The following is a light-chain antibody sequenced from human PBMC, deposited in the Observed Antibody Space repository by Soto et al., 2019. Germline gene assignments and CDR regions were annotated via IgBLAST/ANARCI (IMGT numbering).Light chain of an antibody. CDR2: AAS. J-gene: IGKJ2*01. CDR1: QSISSY. V-gene: IGKV1-39*01. Sequence: DIQMTQSPSSLSASVGDRVTITCRASQSISSYLNWFQLKPGKAPKLLIYAASTLQSGVPSRFSGSGSGTDFTFTISSLQPEDFATYYCQPSYSTPYTFGQGTKLEIK. CDR3: QPSYSTPYT.